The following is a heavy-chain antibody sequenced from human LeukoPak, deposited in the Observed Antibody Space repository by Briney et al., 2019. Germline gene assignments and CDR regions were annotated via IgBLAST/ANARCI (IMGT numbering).Heavy chain of an antibody. CDR3: TRVGYIDEGIDY. J-gene: IGHJ4*02. CDR2: IASDGSST. Sequence: GGSLRLSCAASGFTFSSYWMNWVRQAPGKGLVWVSRIASDGSSTTYADSVKGRFSISRDNAKNTLYLQMNSLRAEDTAIYYCTRVGYIDEGIDYWGQGTLVTVSS. D-gene: IGHD5-24*01. V-gene: IGHV3-74*01. CDR1: GFTFSSYW.